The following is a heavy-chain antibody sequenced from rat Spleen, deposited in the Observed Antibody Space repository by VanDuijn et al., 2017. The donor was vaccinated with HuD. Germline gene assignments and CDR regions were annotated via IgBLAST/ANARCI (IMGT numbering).Heavy chain of an antibody. CDR1: GFSLTSYN. CDR2: IWTGGST. Sequence: QVQLKESGPGLVQPSQTLSLTCTVSGFSLTSYNVHWVRQPTGKGLEWMGVIWTGGSTDYNSALKSRLSISRDTSKSQVFLKMNSLQTEDTATYYCARVGVYYPFAYWGQGTLVTVSS. D-gene: IGHD1-1*01. J-gene: IGHJ3*01. CDR3: ARVGVYYPFAY. V-gene: IGHV2-30*01.